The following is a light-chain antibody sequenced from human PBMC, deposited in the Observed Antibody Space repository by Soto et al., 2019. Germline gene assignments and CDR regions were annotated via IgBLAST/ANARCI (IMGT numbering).Light chain of an antibody. CDR3: QQYSSWPRT. Sequence: EIVMTQSPATLSVSPGERATLSCRASQNILNNLAWYQQKPGQAPRLLVYGASTRATDAPPRFRGSGSGTEFSLTLSSLQSEDFGTYYCQQYSSWPRTFGQGSQVEIK. J-gene: IGKJ1*01. V-gene: IGKV3-15*01. CDR2: GAS. CDR1: QNILNN.